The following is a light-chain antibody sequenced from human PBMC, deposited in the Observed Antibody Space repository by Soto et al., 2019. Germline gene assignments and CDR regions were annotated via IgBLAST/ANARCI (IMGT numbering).Light chain of an antibody. CDR1: QSVSSSY. Sequence: SELTQSRPTLSLSPRERATHSCGVSQSVSSSYLAWYQQKPGLAPRLLIYDASSRATGIPDRFSGSGSGTDFTLTISRLEPEDFAVYYCQQYGSSPITFGQGTRLEIK. CDR3: QQYGSSPIT. V-gene: IGKV3D-20*01. J-gene: IGKJ5*01. CDR2: DAS.